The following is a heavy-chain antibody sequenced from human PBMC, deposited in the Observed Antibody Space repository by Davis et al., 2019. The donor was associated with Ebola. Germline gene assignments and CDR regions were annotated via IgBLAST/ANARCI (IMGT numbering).Heavy chain of an antibody. CDR3: ARRAVVVLAEYYYGMDV. CDR2: IYYSGTT. CDR1: GGSVTSGGYY. Sequence: MPSETLSLTCTVSGGSVTSGGYYWTWIRQSPGQGLEWIGYIYYSGTTNYNPSLKSRVTMSLDTSKNQFSLKLSSVTAADTAVYYCARRAVVVLAEYYYGMDVWGQGTTVTVSS. V-gene: IGHV4-61*08. J-gene: IGHJ6*02. D-gene: IGHD2-15*01.